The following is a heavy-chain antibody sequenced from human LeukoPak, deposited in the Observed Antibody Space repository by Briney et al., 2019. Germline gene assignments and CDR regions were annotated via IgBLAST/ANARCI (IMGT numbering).Heavy chain of an antibody. CDR2: IYYSGST. CDR3: ARSKYGDYPDY. J-gene: IGHJ4*02. Sequence: SETLSLTCTVSGGSISSYYWSWIRQPPGKGLEWIGYIYYSGSTNYNPPLKSRVTISVDTSKNQFSLRLSSVTAADTAVYYCARSKYGDYPDYWGQGTLVTVSS. CDR1: GGSISSYY. D-gene: IGHD4-17*01. V-gene: IGHV4-59*01.